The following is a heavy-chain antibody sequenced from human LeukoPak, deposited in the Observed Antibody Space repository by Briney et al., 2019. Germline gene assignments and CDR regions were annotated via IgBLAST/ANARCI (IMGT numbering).Heavy chain of an antibody. CDR3: AKDPARPPRYYMDV. V-gene: IGHV3-48*01. CDR1: S. Sequence: SINWVRQAPGKGLEWISHISSGSDTIKYADSVRGRYTISRDNAKDSVYLQMNSLRAEDTAVYYCAKDPARPPRYYMDVWGRGTTVIVSS. D-gene: IGHD6-6*01. J-gene: IGHJ6*03. CDR2: ISSGSDTI.